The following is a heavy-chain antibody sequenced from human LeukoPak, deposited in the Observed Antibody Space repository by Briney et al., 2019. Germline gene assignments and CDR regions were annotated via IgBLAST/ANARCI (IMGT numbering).Heavy chain of an antibody. J-gene: IGHJ5*02. D-gene: IGHD3-22*01. CDR3: AKGAASGLVDWFDP. CDR1: GFTFSNFA. Sequence: GGSLRLSCAASGFTFSNFAMMWVRQAPGKGLKWVSSITGDYATYSADPAKGRFTTSRDNSKNIVYLQMDSLRDDDTAVYYCAKGAASGLVDWFDPWGQGTLVTVSS. CDR2: ITGDYAT. V-gene: IGHV3-23*01.